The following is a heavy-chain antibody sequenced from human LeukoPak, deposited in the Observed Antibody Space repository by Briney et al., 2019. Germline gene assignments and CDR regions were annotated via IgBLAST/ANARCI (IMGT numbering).Heavy chain of an antibody. Sequence: HTGGSLRLSCVASGFTFSDYGMHWVRQAPGKGLEWVAAIWHDGSDKYFADSVKGRFTISRDNSMNTLYLQMNSLTAEDTAVYYCAKIFGRYQWRDPFHIWGQGTLVIVSS. CDR3: AKIFGRYQWRDPFHI. D-gene: IGHD3-3*01. CDR1: GFTFSDYG. V-gene: IGHV3-33*06. CDR2: IWHDGSDK. J-gene: IGHJ3*02.